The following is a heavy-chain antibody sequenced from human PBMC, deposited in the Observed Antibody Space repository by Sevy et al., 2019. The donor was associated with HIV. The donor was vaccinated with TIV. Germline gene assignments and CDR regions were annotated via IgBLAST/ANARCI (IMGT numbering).Heavy chain of an antibody. J-gene: IGHJ4*02. CDR3: ARDAYCGGDCYSAGFDY. Sequence: GESLKISCAASGFTFSDYYMSWIRQAPGKGLEWVSYISSSGSTIYYADSVKGRFTISRDNAKNSLYLQMNSLRAEDTAVYYCARDAYCGGDCYSAGFDYWGQGTLVTVSS. CDR2: ISSSGSTI. D-gene: IGHD2-21*02. V-gene: IGHV3-11*04. CDR1: GFTFSDYY.